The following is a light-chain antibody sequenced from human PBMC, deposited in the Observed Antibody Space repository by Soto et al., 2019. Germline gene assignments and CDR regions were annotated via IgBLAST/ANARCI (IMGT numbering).Light chain of an antibody. J-gene: IGLJ1*01. V-gene: IGLV2-14*03. Sequence: SVLTQPASVSGSPGQSITLSCTGTSSDVGGYNYVFWYQHPPGKAPKLMIYDVTNRPSGVSNRFSGSKSGNTASLTISGLQAEDEADYYCTSYTSSSTYVFGTGTKVTVL. CDR3: TSYTSSSTYV. CDR2: DVT. CDR1: SSDVGGYNY.